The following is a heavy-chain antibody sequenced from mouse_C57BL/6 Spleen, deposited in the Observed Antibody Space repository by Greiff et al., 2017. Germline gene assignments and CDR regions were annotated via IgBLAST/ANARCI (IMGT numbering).Heavy chain of an antibody. CDR3: TTDFDWDVAY. CDR2: IDPENGDT. J-gene: IGHJ3*01. Sequence: VQLQQSGAELVRPGASVKLSCTASGFNIKDDYMHWVKQRPEQGLEWIGWIDPENGDTEYASKFQGKATITADTSSNTAYLQLSSLTSEDTAVYYGTTDFDWDVAYWGQGTLVTVSA. V-gene: IGHV14-4*01. CDR1: GFNIKDDY. D-gene: IGHD4-1*01.